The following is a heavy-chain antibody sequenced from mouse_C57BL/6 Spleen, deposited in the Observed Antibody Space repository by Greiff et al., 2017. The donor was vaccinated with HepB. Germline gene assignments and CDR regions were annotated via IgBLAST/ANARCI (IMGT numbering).Heavy chain of an antibody. J-gene: IGHJ3*01. D-gene: IGHD1-1*01. CDR1: GYTFTSYW. Sequence: QVQLQQSGTELVKPGASVKLSCKASGYTFTSYWMHWVKQRPGQGLEWIGNINPSNGGTNYNEKFKSKATLTVDKSSSPAYMQLSSLTSEDSAVYYCARGDYYGSSLAWFAYWGQGTLVTVSA. V-gene: IGHV1-53*01. CDR3: ARGDYYGSSLAWFAY. CDR2: INPSNGGT.